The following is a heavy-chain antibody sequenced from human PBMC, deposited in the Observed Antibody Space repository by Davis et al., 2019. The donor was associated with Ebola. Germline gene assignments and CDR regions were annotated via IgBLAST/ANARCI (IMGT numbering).Heavy chain of an antibody. Sequence: GESLKISCAGSGFTLTNAWMTWVRQAPGKGLEWVSRISGSGGDPHYADSVKGRFTISRDNSKNTLYLQMNSLRAEDTAVYYCAKTPPYTSGWYGSFDNWGQGTLVTVSS. CDR2: ISGSGGDP. CDR3: AKTPPYTSGWYGSFDN. D-gene: IGHD6-19*01. J-gene: IGHJ4*02. CDR1: GFTLTNAW. V-gene: IGHV3-23*01.